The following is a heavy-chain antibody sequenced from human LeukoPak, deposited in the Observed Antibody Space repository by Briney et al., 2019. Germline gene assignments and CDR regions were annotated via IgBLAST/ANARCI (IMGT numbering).Heavy chain of an antibody. V-gene: IGHV3-30-3*01. J-gene: IGHJ4*02. CDR3: AGPGDPAYYFDY. D-gene: IGHD2-21*02. CDR2: ISYDGSNK. Sequence: GGSLRLSCAASGFTFSSYAMHWVRQAPGKGLEWVAVISYDGSNKYYADSVKGRFPISRDNSKNTLYLQMNSLRAEDTAVYYCAGPGDPAYYFDYWGQGTLVTVSS. CDR1: GFTFSSYA.